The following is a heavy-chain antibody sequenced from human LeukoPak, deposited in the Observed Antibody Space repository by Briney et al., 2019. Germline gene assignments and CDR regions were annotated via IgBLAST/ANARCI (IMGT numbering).Heavy chain of an antibody. CDR3: YCRDDLPA. J-gene: IGHJ5*02. CDR1: GFTVTHYA. V-gene: IGHV3-64D*06. Sequence: PGGSLRLSCSASGFTVTHYAMHWVRQAPGKGLEYVSAVDANGRTTYHADSVKGRFTISRDDSKNTLYLHMSSLRPEDTAIYYCYCRDDLPAWGQGTLVTISS. D-gene: IGHD5-24*01. CDR2: VDANGRTT.